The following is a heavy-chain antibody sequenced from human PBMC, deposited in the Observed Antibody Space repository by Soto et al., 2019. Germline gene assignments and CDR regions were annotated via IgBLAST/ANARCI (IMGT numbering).Heavy chain of an antibody. CDR2: IKQDGSEK. CDR3: ASSPYCSSTSCYGWDEPLSVYFDL. D-gene: IGHD2-2*01. J-gene: IGHJ2*01. Sequence: EVQLVESGGGLVQPGGSLRLSCAASGFTFSSYWMSWVRQAPGKGLEWVANIKQDGSEKYYVDSVKGRFTISRDNAKNSLYLQMNSLRAEDTAVYYCASSPYCSSTSCYGWDEPLSVYFDLWGRGTLVTVSS. V-gene: IGHV3-7*01. CDR1: GFTFSSYW.